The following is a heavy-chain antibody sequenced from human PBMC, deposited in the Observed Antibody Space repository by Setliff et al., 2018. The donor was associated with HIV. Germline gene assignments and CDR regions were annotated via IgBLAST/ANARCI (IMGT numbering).Heavy chain of an antibody. CDR1: GGSINSHY. V-gene: IGHV4-59*11. D-gene: IGHD2-2*01. CDR3: ARGGYSSKWYSWFDP. J-gene: IGHJ5*01. CDR2: IYFTGIT. Sequence: PSETLSLTCTVSGGSINSHYWSWIRQPPGKGLEYIGYIYFTGITNYNPSLQSRVTISIDTTKKQLFLRVRSLTAADTAVYYCARGGYSSKWYSWFDPWGQGTLVTVSS.